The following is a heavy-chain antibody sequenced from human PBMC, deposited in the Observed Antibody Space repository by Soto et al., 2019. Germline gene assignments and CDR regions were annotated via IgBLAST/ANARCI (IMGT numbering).Heavy chain of an antibody. J-gene: IGHJ4*02. V-gene: IGHV3-66*01. CDR2: IYSGGST. CDR1: GFTVSSNY. Sequence: PGGSLRLSCAASGFTVSSNYMSWVRQAPGKGLEWVSVIYSGGSTYYADSVKGRFTISRDNSKNTLYLQMNSLRAEDTAVYYCARSPGYSSGWYEYYFDYWGQGTLVTVSS. CDR3: ARSPGYSSGWYEYYFDY. D-gene: IGHD6-19*01.